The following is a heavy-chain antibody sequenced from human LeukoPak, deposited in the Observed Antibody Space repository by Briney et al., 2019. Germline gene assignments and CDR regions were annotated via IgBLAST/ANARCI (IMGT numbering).Heavy chain of an antibody. CDR2: ISGGSGNT. V-gene: IGHV3-23*01. D-gene: IGHD3-9*01. J-gene: IGHJ4*02. Sequence: GGSLRLSCVASGFTFSSYAMSWVPQSPGKGLEWVSGISGGSGNTEYADSVKGRFTISRDNSKSTLYLQMNSLRAEDTAVYYCAKFYDILTGYFDYWGQGTLVTVSS. CDR1: GFTFSSYA. CDR3: AKFYDILTGYFDY.